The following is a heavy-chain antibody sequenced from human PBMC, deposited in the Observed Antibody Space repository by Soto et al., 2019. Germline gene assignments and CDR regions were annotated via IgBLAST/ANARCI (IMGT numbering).Heavy chain of an antibody. CDR2: ISSSSSYI. V-gene: IGHV3-21*01. CDR3: ARAERFLWNDDGGAFDI. J-gene: IGHJ3*02. CDR1: GFTFSSYS. D-gene: IGHD1-1*01. Sequence: GGSLRLSCAASGFTFSSYSMNWVRQAPGKGLEWVSSISSSSSYIYYADSVKGRFTISRDNAKNSLYLQMNSLRAEDTAVYYCARAERFLWNDDGGAFDIWGQGTMVTVSS.